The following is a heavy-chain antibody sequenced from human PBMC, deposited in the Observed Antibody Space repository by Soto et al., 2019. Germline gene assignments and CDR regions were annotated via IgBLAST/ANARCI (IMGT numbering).Heavy chain of an antibody. CDR2: ISGSGGSK. D-gene: IGHD3-16*01. CDR1: GSTFSSYA. Sequence: PGGSLRLSCAASGSTFSSYAMSWGRQAPGKGLEWVSAISGSGGSKYDADSVKGRFTISRDNSKNTLYLQMNGLRAEDTAVYYCAKSVWGSYTSNWFDPWGQGTLVTVSS. J-gene: IGHJ5*02. CDR3: AKSVWGSYTSNWFDP. V-gene: IGHV3-23*01.